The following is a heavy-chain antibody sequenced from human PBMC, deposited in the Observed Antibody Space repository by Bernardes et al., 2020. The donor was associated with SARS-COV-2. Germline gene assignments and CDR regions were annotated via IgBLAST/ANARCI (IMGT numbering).Heavy chain of an antibody. J-gene: IGHJ4*02. D-gene: IGHD3-10*01. Sequence: APTKACCKASGDTFNGYGFSWVRQAPGQGLEWMGWISFHTGQTDYALRFQGRVTMTTDTATRTAFMELRSLRSDDTAMYYCATMIRAIDYWGQGTLVTVSS. V-gene: IGHV1-18*04. CDR3: ATMIRAIDY. CDR2: ISFHTGQT. CDR1: GDTFNGYG.